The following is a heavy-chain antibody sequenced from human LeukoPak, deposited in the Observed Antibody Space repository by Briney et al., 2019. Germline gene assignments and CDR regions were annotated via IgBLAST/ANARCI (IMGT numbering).Heavy chain of an antibody. V-gene: IGHV4-59*01. CDR2: IHYSGST. J-gene: IGHJ6*03. CDR3: ARDRVGQQLVGRNYYYYYMDV. D-gene: IGHD6-13*01. CDR1: GGSINNYY. Sequence: SETLSLTCTVSGGSINNYYWSWIRQPPGKGLEWIGYIHYSGSTNYNPSLKSRVTISVDTSKNQFSLKLSSVTAADTAVYYCARDRVGQQLVGRNYYYYYMDVWGKGTTVTISS.